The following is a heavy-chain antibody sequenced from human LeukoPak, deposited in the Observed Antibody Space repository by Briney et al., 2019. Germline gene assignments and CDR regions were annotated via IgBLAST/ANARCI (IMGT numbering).Heavy chain of an antibody. J-gene: IGHJ6*02. CDR1: GFTFSSYA. CDR2: ISGSGGST. CDR3: ARDSYGDPPGYYYGMDV. Sequence: PEGSLRLSCAASGFTFSSYAMSWVRQAPGKGLEWVSAISGSGGSTYYADSVKGRFTISRDNAKNSLYLQMNSLRAEDTAVYYCARDSYGDPPGYYYGMDVWGQGTTVTVSS. V-gene: IGHV3-23*01. D-gene: IGHD4-17*01.